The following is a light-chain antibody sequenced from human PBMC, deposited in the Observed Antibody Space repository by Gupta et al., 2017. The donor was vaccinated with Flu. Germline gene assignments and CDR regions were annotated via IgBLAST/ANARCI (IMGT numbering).Light chain of an antibody. CDR2: DVT. J-gene: IGLJ1*01. CDR1: SSDVGRSNS. CDR3: SYSKSNDTCEV. Sequence: QSALTQPASVSGSPGQSINISCSGTSSDVGRSNSVSWYRQDPGKAPKRIIYDVTSRPSGISSRFSGYKAGNKASRQIYGLQAEDETDDYCSYSKSNDTCEVFGTGTKVTVL. V-gene: IGLV2-14*01.